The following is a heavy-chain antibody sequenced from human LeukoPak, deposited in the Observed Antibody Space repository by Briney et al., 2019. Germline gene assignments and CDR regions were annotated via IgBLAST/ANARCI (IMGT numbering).Heavy chain of an antibody. CDR3: ARDPVGTTVDY. Sequence: GGSLRLSCAASGFTFDAFGMTWVRQAPGKGLEWVSAIRGDAGSTGYADSVKGRFTISRDNAKNSLYLQMNSLRADDTAVYYCARDPVGTTVDYWGQGTLVTVSS. CDR1: GFTFDAFG. J-gene: IGHJ4*02. D-gene: IGHD4-17*01. V-gene: IGHV3-20*04. CDR2: IRGDAGST.